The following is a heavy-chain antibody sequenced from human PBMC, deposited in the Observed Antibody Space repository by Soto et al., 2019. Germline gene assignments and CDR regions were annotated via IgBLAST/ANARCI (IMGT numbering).Heavy chain of an antibody. D-gene: IGHD3-10*01. CDR2: FSTTGST. CDR3: ARGAYGSGTSPNWFDP. V-gene: IGHV4-4*07. CDR1: GASIGTYY. J-gene: IGHJ5*02. Sequence: QVQLQESGPGLVKPSETLSLTCTVSGASIGTYYWSWIRQPAGKGLEWIGRFSTTGSTDYNPSIKSRVTVSVDTPKNQFSLKLDSVTAADTAVYFCARGAYGSGTSPNWFDPWGQGTLVTVSS.